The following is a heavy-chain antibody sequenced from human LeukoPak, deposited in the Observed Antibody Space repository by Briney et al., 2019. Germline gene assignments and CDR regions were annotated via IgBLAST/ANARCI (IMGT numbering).Heavy chain of an antibody. Sequence: PGGSLRLSCAASGFTFSSYAMSWVRQAPGKGLEWVSAISGSGGSTYYADSVKGRFTISRDNSKNTLYLQMNSLRAEDTAVYYCAKDNIVVVPAAIQSDYYYGMDVWGQGTTVTVSS. CDR1: GFTFSSYA. V-gene: IGHV3-23*01. D-gene: IGHD2-2*02. J-gene: IGHJ6*02. CDR3: AKDNIVVVPAAIQSDYYYGMDV. CDR2: ISGSGGST.